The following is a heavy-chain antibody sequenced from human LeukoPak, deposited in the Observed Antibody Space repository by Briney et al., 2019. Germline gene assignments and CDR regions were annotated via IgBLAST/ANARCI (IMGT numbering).Heavy chain of an antibody. J-gene: IGHJ5*02. D-gene: IGHD6-19*01. CDR3: ARLTVAGTGWFDP. V-gene: IGHV1-69*04. CDR2: IIPILGIA. CDR1: GGTFSSYA. Sequence: ASVKVSCKASGGTFSSYAISWVRQAPGQGLEWMGRIIPILGIANYAQKFQGRVTITADKSTSTAYMELSSLRSEDTAVYYCARLTVAGTGWFDPWGQGTLVTVSS.